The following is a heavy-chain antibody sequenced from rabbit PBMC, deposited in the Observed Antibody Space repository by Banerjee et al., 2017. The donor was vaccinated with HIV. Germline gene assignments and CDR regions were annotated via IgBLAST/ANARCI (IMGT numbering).Heavy chain of an antibody. CDR1: GFSFSSSYY. Sequence: QSLEESGGGLVQPEGSLTLTCTASGFSFSSSYYMCWVRQAPGKGLEWIACIYAGSSGSTGYASWAKGRFTISKTSSTTVTLQMTSLTAADTATYFCARESYDDYSAYDLWGQGTLVTV. J-gene: IGHJ3*01. D-gene: IGHD2-1*01. CDR2: IYAGSSGST. V-gene: IGHV1S40*01. CDR3: ARESYDDYSAYDL.